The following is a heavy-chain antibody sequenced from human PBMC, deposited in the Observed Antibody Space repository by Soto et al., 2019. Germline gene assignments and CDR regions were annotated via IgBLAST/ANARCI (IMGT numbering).Heavy chain of an antibody. CDR3: ARGVYYFDSTGHGFYY. CDR2: IYYSGST. V-gene: IGHV4-30-4*01. Sequence: SETLSLTCTVSGGSISSGDYYWSWIRQPPGKGLEWIGDIYYSGSTNYNPSLKSRVTISVDTSKNQFSLKLSSVTAADTAVYYCARGVYYFDSTGHGFYYWGQGTLVTVSS. J-gene: IGHJ4*02. CDR1: GGSISSGDYY. D-gene: IGHD3-22*01.